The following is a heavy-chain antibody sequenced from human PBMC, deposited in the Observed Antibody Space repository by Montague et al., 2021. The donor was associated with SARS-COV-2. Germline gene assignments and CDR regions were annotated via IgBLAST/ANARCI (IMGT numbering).Heavy chain of an antibody. Sequence: SLRLSCAASRLPFNGYAMHWVRQAPGKGLEWLTFISHDESNHRYADSVKGRVTISRDNSKNTLYLQMDSLRPEDTAVYYCSREGYRSGSLYIDYWGQGTLVTVSS. CDR2: ISHDESNH. CDR1: RLPFNGYA. CDR3: SREGYRSGSLYIDY. D-gene: IGHD1-26*01. V-gene: IGHV3-30*04. J-gene: IGHJ4*01.